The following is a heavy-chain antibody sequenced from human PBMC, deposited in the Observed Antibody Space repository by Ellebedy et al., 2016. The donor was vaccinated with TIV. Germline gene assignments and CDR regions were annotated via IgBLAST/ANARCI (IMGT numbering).Heavy chain of an antibody. Sequence: PGGSLRLSCAASGFPFRSYTMSWVRQAPGKGLEWVSTISSGGTTNYADSVNGRFTISRDNSKNTLSLRMNSLSAEDTAVYYCAKPDGIGGSRGLTWGQGALVTVSS. CDR2: ISSGGTT. V-gene: IGHV3-23*01. D-gene: IGHD2-15*01. CDR3: AKPDGIGGSRGLT. CDR1: GFPFRSYT. J-gene: IGHJ4*02.